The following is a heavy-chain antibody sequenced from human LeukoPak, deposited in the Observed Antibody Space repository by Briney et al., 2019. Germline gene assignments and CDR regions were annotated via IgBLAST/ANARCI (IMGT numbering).Heavy chain of an antibody. J-gene: IGHJ4*02. CDR3: ARNSFSSTAALWSY. CDR2: ISSSSSYI. V-gene: IGHV3-21*01. D-gene: IGHD6-6*01. CDR1: GFTFSSYS. Sequence: GGSLRLSCAASGFTFSSYSMNWVRQAPGKGLEWVSSISSSSSYIYYADSVKGRFTISRDNAKNSLYLQMNSLRAEDTAVYYCARNSFSSTAALWSYWGQGTLVTVSS.